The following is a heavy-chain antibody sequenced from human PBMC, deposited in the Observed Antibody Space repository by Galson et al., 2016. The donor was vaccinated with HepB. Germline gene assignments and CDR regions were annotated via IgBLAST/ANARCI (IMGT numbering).Heavy chain of an antibody. CDR2: ISHSGGTT. J-gene: IGHJ4*02. V-gene: IGHV3-23*01. Sequence: SLRLSCAASEFTFSSYAMAWVRQAPGKGLEWVSGISHSGGTTYYADSVKGRFTVSRDNSKNTLYLQMNSLRAEDTAVYYCAKDLWARRQHAYYFDYWGQGTLVTVSS. CDR3: AKDLWARRQHAYYFDY. CDR1: EFTFSSYA. D-gene: IGHD3-16*01.